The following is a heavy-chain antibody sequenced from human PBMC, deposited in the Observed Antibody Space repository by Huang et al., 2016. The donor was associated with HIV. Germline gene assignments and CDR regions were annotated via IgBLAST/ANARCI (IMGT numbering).Heavy chain of an antibody. CDR1: GYTFTQYP. CDR3: ATTAFDY. CDR2: INTGNGTT. Sequence: QVHLVQYGAEVRRPGASVTISCKTFGYTFTQYPMHWVRQAPGQGLEWVGWINTGNGTTRYSPKLQGRLTISRDTSASEGFMELTGLTYKDTGVYYCATTAFDYWGQGTLVTVSP. J-gene: IGHJ4*02. V-gene: IGHV1-3*04.